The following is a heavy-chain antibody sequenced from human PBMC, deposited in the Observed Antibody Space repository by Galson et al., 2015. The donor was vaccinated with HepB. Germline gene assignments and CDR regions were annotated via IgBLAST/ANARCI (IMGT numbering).Heavy chain of an antibody. V-gene: IGHV3-9*01. J-gene: IGHJ3*02. CDR1: GFTFDDYA. D-gene: IGHD4-23*01. CDR2: ISWNSGSI. CDR3: AKVFLRFTVVTPVDAFDI. Sequence: SLRLSCAASGFTFDDYAMHWVRQAPGKGLEWVSGISWNSGSIGYADSVKGRFTISRDNAKNSLYLQMNSLRAEDTALYYCAKVFLRFTVVTPVDAFDIWGQGTMVTVSS.